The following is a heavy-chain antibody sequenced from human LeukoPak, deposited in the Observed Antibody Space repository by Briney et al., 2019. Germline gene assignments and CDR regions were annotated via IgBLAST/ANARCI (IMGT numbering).Heavy chain of an antibody. CDR2: IKPNSGVT. Sequence: GASVKVSCKTAGYTFATYFMHWVRQAPGQGLEWMGDIKPNSGVTNYAQKFRGRGTMTWDRAISTAYMELSGLTSDDTAIYYCARPTYCGSDYYFNFDYWGQGTLVTVSS. CDR1: GYTFATYF. J-gene: IGHJ4*02. D-gene: IGHD2-21*02. CDR3: ARPTYCGSDYYFNFDY. V-gene: IGHV1-2*02.